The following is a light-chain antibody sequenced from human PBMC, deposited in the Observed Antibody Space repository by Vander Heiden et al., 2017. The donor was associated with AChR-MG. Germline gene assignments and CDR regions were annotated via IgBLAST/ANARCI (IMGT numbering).Light chain of an antibody. CDR3: NSRDSSGNHLDWV. CDR1: SLRSYY. CDR2: GKN. Sequence: SSELTQDPAVSVALGQTVRITCQGYSLRSYYASWYRQKTGKAPVLVSYGKNDRSSGIPDRFAGCSGGNIASLTIHGAQAEDEADDYGNSRDSSGNHLDWVFGGGTKLTVL. V-gene: IGLV3-19*01. J-gene: IGLJ3*02.